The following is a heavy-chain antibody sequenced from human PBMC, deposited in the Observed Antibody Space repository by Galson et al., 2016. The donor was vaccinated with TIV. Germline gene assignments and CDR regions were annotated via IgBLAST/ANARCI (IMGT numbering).Heavy chain of an antibody. CDR3: ARGDQYRSGWVTDS. D-gene: IGHD6-19*01. J-gene: IGHJ4*02. CDR2: IIPVFGTT. V-gene: IGHV1-69*13. CDR1: GGTFSFYA. Sequence: SVKVSCKASGGTFSFYAINWVRQAPGQGLEWMGRIIPVFGTTEYAQKFRGRVTFTVDESTSTAFMELGSLRSEDTAVYYCARGDQYRSGWVTDSWGQGTLVTVSS.